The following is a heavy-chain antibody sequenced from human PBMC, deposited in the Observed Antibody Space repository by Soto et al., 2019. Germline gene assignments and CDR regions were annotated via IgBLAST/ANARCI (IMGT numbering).Heavy chain of an antibody. V-gene: IGHV5-10-1*01. Sequence: PGESLKISCKGSGYSFTSYWISWVRQMPGKGLEWTGRIDPSDSYTNYSPSFQGHVTISADKSISTAYLQWSSLKASDTAMYYCARPAYYDSSATDYWGQGTLVTVSS. J-gene: IGHJ4*02. CDR1: GYSFTSYW. D-gene: IGHD3-22*01. CDR2: IDPSDSYT. CDR3: ARPAYYDSSATDY.